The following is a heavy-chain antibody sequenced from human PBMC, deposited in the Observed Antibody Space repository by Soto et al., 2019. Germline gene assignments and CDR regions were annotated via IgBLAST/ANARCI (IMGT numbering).Heavy chain of an antibody. V-gene: IGHV5-51*01. CDR2: IYPGDSDT. D-gene: IGHD2-2*01. Sequence: PGEALKISCKGSGYSVTSYWIGWVRQMPGKGLAVMGIIYPGDSDTRYSPSFQGQVTISDDKSISTAYMQWNSLKASDTAMNYYARLPIVVVPAANTYYYYYYGMDVWGQGTTVTVSS. CDR1: GYSVTSYW. J-gene: IGHJ6*02. CDR3: ARLPIVVVPAANTYYYYYYGMDV.